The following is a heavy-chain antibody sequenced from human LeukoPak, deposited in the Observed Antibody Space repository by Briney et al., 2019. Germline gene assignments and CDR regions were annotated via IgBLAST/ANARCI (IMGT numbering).Heavy chain of an antibody. D-gene: IGHD6-19*01. Sequence: SETLSLTCTVSGGSISSYYWSWIRQLPGKGLEWIGYINYSGSTKYNPSLKSRVTISVDTSKNQFSLKVSSVTAADTAFYYCARHPSSSGPYYFDYWGQGTLVTVSS. CDR3: ARHPSSSGPYYFDY. CDR1: GGSISSYY. CDR2: INYSGST. J-gene: IGHJ4*02. V-gene: IGHV4-59*08.